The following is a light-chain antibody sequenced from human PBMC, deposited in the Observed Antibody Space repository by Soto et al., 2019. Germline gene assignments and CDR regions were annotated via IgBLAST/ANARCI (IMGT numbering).Light chain of an antibody. CDR1: SSDVGGYSY. CDR3: SSYTSSSTLE. CDR2: DVS. Sequence: QSVLTQPASVSGSPGQSITISCTGTSSDVGGYSYVSWYQQHPGKAAQLMIYDVSNRPSGVSNRFSGYKCGNTASLTISGLQAEDEADYYCSSYTSSSTLEFGGGTKLTVL. J-gene: IGLJ2*01. V-gene: IGLV2-14*01.